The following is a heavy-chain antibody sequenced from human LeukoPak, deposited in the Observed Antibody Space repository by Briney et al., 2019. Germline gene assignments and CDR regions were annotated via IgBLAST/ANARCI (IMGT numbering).Heavy chain of an antibody. J-gene: IGHJ5*02. CDR2: INPNSGGT. CDR1: GYTVTGYY. Sequence: ASVKVSCKASGYTVTGYYMHWVRQAPGQGLEWMGWINPNSGGTNYAQKFQGRVTMTRDTFISTAYMELSRLRSDDTAVYYRARGRVAAPYNWFDPWGQGTLVTVSS. V-gene: IGHV1-2*02. CDR3: ARGRVAAPYNWFDP. D-gene: IGHD6-13*01.